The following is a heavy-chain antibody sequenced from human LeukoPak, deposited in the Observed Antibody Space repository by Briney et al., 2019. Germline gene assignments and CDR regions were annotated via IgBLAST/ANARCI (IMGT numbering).Heavy chain of an antibody. CDR2: ISAYNGNT. V-gene: IGHV1-18*01. CDR1: GYTFTSYG. Sequence: ASVKVSCKASGYTFTSYGISWVRQAPGQGLEWMGWISAYNGNTNYAQKLQGRVTMTTDTSTSTAYMELRSLRSDDTAVYYCARELGYCSSTSCNYFDYWGQGTLVTASS. D-gene: IGHD2-2*01. J-gene: IGHJ4*02. CDR3: ARELGYCSSTSCNYFDY.